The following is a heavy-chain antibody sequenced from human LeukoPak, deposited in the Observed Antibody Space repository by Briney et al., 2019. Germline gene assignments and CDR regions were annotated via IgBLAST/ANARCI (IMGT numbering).Heavy chain of an antibody. D-gene: IGHD2-2*01. CDR2: IYYSGST. CDR3: AKGSTSWGWFDP. J-gene: IGHJ5*02. V-gene: IGHV4-30-4*08. Sequence: PSETLSLTCTVSGGSISSGDYYWSWIRQPPGKGLEWIGYIYYSGSTYYNPSLKSRVTISVDTSKNRFSLKLSSVTAADTAVYYCAKGSTSWGWFDPWGQGTLVTVSS. CDR1: GGSISSGDYY.